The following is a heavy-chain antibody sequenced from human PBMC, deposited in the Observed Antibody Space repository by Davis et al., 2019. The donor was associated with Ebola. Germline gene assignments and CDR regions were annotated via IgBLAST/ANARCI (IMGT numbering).Heavy chain of an antibody. Sequence: SVKVSCKASGGTFSSYAISWVRQAPGQGLEWMGRIIPIFGTANYAQKFQGRVTITADKSTSTAYMELSSLRSEDTAVYYCARDDIVVVVAATSYGMDVWGQGTTVTVSS. V-gene: IGHV1-69*06. CDR1: GGTFSSYA. CDR3: ARDDIVVVVAATSYGMDV. J-gene: IGHJ6*02. D-gene: IGHD2-15*01. CDR2: IIPIFGTA.